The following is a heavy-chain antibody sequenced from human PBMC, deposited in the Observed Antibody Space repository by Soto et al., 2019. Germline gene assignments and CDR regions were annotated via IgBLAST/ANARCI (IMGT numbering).Heavy chain of an antibody. D-gene: IGHD2-15*01. CDR3: AKDDIVVVVAATFFDY. Sequence: RGSLRLSCAASGFTFSSYAMSWVRQAPGKGLEWVSAISGSGGSTYYADSVKGRFTISRDNSKNTLYLQMNSLRAEDTAVYYCAKDDIVVVVAATFFDYWGQGTLVTVSS. J-gene: IGHJ4*02. CDR2: ISGSGGST. V-gene: IGHV3-23*01. CDR1: GFTFSSYA.